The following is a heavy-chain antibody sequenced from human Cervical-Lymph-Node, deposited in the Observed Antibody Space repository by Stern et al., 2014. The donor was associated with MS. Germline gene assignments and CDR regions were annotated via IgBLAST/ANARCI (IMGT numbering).Heavy chain of an antibody. CDR2: IKSTTDGGTI. V-gene: IGHV3-15*01. D-gene: IGHD2-2*01. CDR1: GFSLNDAW. Sequence: EVQLVESGGDLVKPGGSLRLTCAASGFSLNDAWMSWVRQAPGKGLEWVGHIKSTTDGGTIDYSAPVKGRFSISRDDSEHTLSLQMNSLKTEDTAVYYCTTGPAAIYYYYSGMDVWGQGTTVTVSS. CDR3: TTGPAAIYYYYSGMDV. J-gene: IGHJ6*02.